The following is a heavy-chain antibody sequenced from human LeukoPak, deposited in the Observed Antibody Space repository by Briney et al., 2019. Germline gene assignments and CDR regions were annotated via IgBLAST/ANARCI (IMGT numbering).Heavy chain of an antibody. J-gene: IGHJ4*02. CDR3: AREYCSGGSCYFDY. D-gene: IGHD2-15*01. CDR2: IYYRGST. V-gene: IGHV4-39*07. Sequence: SETLSLTCTVSGGSISSSSYYWDWIRQPPGKGLEWIGSIYYRGSTYYNPSLKSRVTISVDTSKNQFSLKLSSVTAADTAVYYCAREYCSGGSCYFDYWGQGTLVTVSS. CDR1: GGSISSSSYY.